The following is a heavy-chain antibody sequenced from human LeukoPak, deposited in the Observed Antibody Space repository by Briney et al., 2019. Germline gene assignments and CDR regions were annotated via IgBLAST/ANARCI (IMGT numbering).Heavy chain of an antibody. CDR2: ISGDGDSI. V-gene: IGHV3-43*02. Sequence: GGSLRLSCVVSGFTLDDYALHWVRQAPGKGLEWISLISGDGDSIYYADSVKGRLTISRDNSKNSLYLQMSSLRAEDTALYYCAKGVRSGTYYNCFDPWGQGTLVTVSS. CDR1: GFTLDDYA. D-gene: IGHD1-26*01. CDR3: AKGVRSGTYYNCFDP. J-gene: IGHJ5*02.